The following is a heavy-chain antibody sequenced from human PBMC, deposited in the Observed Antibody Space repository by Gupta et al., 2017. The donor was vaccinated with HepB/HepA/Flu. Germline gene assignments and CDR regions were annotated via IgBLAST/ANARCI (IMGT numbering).Heavy chain of an antibody. D-gene: IGHD3-3*02. CDR1: GLTLTGTA. CDR2: IGSDMRT. V-gene: IGHV3-23*01. J-gene: IGHJ6*03. CDR3: AKDLHFWSAMDV. Sequence: VHLLKSGGGLVQPGGSLRLSCAASGLTLTGTAMSWVRQAPGEGLEWVSGIGSDMRTHYADSVKGRFTISRENSQNTVSLEMNSLRAEDTAVYYCAKDLHFWSAMDVWGEGTTVTVSS.